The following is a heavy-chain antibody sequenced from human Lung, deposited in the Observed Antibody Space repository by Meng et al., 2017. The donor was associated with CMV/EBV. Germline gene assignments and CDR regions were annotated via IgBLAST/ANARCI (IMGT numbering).Heavy chain of an antibody. CDR2: INPDSGDT. CDR3: ARLFHTSLGTNYYYGMDV. V-gene: IGHV1-2*02. D-gene: IGHD3-10*01. J-gene: IGHJ6*02. CDR1: GYTFTGYN. Sequence: ASXXVSXKASGYTFTGYNMHWVRQAPGQGLEWMGWINPDSGDTRYAEKFQGRVTLTRDTSITTAYMELSRLKSDDTAVFFCARLFHTSLGTNYYYGMDVWGQAXTVTVSS.